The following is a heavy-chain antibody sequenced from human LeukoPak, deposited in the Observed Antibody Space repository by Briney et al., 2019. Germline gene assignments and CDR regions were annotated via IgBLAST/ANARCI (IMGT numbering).Heavy chain of an antibody. V-gene: IGHV4-34*01. CDR2: INHSGST. J-gene: IGHJ6*03. CDR3: ARSISYYYYYYMDV. Sequence: SETLSLTCAVYGGSFSGYYWSWIRQPPGKGLEWIGEINHSGSTNYNPSLKSRVTISVDTSKNQFSLKLSSVTAADTAVYYCARSISYYYYYYMDVWGKGSTVTVSS. CDR1: GGSFSGYY.